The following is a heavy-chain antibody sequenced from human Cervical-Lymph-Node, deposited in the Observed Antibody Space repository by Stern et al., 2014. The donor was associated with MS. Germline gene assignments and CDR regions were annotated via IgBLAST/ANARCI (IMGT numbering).Heavy chain of an antibody. J-gene: IGHJ4*02. CDR2: LGSGVIKK. CDR1: GFTFSSYG. CDR3: ARTTRGYSYGLLDY. Sequence: VQLVESGGGVVQPGRSLRLSCAASGFTFSSYGMHWVRQAPGKGLEWVAGLGSGVIKKSYPDSWKVRFTISRAYSKNTLYLQMNSLRAEDTAVYYCARTTRGYSYGLLDYWGQGTLVTVSS. D-gene: IGHD5-18*01. V-gene: IGHV3-33*01.